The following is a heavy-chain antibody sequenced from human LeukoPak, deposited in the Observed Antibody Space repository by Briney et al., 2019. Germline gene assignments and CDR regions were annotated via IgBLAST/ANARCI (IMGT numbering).Heavy chain of an antibody. Sequence: PGGSLRLSCAASGVTSSIYWTHWVRQAPGKGLVWVSRINSDGSSTSYADSVKGRFTISRDNAKNTLYLQMNSLRAEDTAVYYCARSKGYRGSWYYYYYRDVWGKGTTVTVSS. J-gene: IGHJ6*03. CDR3: ARSKGYRGSWYYYYYRDV. CDR2: INSDGSST. D-gene: IGHD6-13*01. V-gene: IGHV3-74*01. CDR1: GVTSSIYW.